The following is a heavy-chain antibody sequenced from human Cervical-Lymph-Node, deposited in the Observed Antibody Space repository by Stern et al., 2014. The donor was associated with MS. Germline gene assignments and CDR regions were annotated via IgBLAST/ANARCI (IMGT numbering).Heavy chain of an antibody. J-gene: IGHJ6*02. V-gene: IGHV3-30*18. CDR1: GFTFSSYG. Sequence: AQLVESGGGVVQPGRSLRLSCAASGFTFSSYGMHWVRQAPGKGLEWVAVISYDGSNKYYADSVKGRFTISRDNSKNTLYLQMNSLRAEDTAVYYCAKSSSPSHYYYYGMDVWGQGTTVTVSS. CDR3: AKSSSPSHYYYYGMDV. D-gene: IGHD6-6*01. CDR2: ISYDGSNK.